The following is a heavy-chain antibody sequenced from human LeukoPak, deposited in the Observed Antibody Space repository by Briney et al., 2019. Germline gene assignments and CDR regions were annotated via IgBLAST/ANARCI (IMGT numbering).Heavy chain of an antibody. V-gene: IGHV4-39*07. Sequence: SETLSLTCTVSGGSISSSSYYWGWIRQPPGKGLEWIGSIYYSGSTYYNPSLKSRVTISVDTSKNQFSLKLSSVTAADTAVYYCATELRYFDWLSLTDAFDIWGQGTMVTVSS. CDR2: IYYSGST. J-gene: IGHJ3*02. CDR1: GGSISSSSYY. CDR3: ATELRYFDWLSLTDAFDI. D-gene: IGHD3-9*01.